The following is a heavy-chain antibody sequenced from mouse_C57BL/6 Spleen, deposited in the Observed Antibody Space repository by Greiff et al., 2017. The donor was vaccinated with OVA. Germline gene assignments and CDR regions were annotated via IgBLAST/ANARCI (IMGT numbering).Heavy chain of an antibody. CDR2: IYPGDGDT. J-gene: IGHJ4*01. Sequence: QVQLQQSGPELVKPGASVKISCKASGYAFSSSWMNWVKQRPGKGLEWIGRIYPGDGDTNYNVKFKGKATLTAAKSSSTAYMQLSSLTSEDSAVYFCARWGYSNYCYAMDYWGQGTSVTVSS. CDR3: ARWGYSNYCYAMDY. V-gene: IGHV1-82*01. CDR1: GYAFSSSW. D-gene: IGHD2-5*01.